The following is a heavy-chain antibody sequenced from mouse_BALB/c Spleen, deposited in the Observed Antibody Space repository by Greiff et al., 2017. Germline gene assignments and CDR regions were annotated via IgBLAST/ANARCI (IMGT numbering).Heavy chain of an antibody. D-gene: IGHD3-3*01. J-gene: IGHJ4*01. CDR1: GYTFTSYV. CDR2: INPYNDGT. CDR3: AKRAVGGYAMDY. Sequence: EVQRVESGPELVKPGASVKMSCKASGYTFTSYVMHWVKQKPGQGLEWIGYINPYNDGTKYNEKFKGKATLTSDKSSSTAYMELSSLTSEDSAVYYCAKRAVGGYAMDYWGQGTSVTVSS. V-gene: IGHV1-14*01.